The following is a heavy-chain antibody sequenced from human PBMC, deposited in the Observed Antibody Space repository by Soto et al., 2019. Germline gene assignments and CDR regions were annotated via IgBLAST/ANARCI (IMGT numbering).Heavy chain of an antibody. CDR2: IYYSGST. D-gene: IGHD5-18*01. V-gene: IGHV4-39*07. J-gene: IGHJ4*02. CDR1: GESISVTIYY. Sequence: SETLSLTCIVSGESISVTIYYWGWILHPPGKGLEWIGSIYYSGSTYYNPSLKSRVTISVDTSKNQFSLKLSSVTAADTAVYYCARDNGYSYGYTLDHWGQGTLVTVSS. CDR3: ARDNGYSYGYTLDH.